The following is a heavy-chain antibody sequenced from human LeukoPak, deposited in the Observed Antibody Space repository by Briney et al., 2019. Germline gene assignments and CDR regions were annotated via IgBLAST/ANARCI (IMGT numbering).Heavy chain of an antibody. D-gene: IGHD3-22*01. CDR3: AREISGYSDY. CDR2: INANSGDT. CDR1: GYTLTGYY. J-gene: IGHJ4*02. V-gene: IGHV1-2*02. Sequence: ASVKVSCKASGYTLTGYYMHWVRQAPGQGVEWMGWINANSGDTKYAQKFQGRVTMTRDTSISTAYMELSRLRSDDTAMYYCAREISGYSDYWGQGTLVTVSS.